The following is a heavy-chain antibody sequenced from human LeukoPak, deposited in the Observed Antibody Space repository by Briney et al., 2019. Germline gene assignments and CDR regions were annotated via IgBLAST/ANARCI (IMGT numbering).Heavy chain of an antibody. V-gene: IGHV3-23*01. CDR3: AKDAYGDYDHYYYYMDV. Sequence: GGSLTLSCPASGFTFSSYAMSWVRQAPGKGLEWVSAISGSGGSTYYADSVKGRFTISRDNSKNTLYLQMNSLRAEDTAVYYCAKDAYGDYDHYYYYMDVWGKGTTVTVSS. D-gene: IGHD4-17*01. CDR2: ISGSGGST. CDR1: GFTFSSYA. J-gene: IGHJ6*03.